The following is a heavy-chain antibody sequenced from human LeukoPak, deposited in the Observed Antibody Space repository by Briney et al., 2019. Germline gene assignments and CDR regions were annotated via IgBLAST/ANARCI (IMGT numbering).Heavy chain of an antibody. Sequence: ASVKVPCKASGYTFTSYGISWVRQAPGQGLEWMGIINPSGGSTSYAQKFQGRVTMTRDMSTSTVYMELSSLRSEDTAVYYCARDPDSSSWYLDYWGQGTLVTVSS. J-gene: IGHJ4*02. D-gene: IGHD6-13*01. CDR3: ARDPDSSSWYLDY. CDR1: GYTFTSYG. CDR2: INPSGGST. V-gene: IGHV1-46*01.